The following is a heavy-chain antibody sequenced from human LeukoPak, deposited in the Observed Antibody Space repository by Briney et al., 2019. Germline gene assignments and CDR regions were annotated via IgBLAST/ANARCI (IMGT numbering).Heavy chain of an antibody. CDR3: ARGPRFGIRMIVVVTKGHFDY. CDR1: GFTFTDHS. J-gene: IGHJ4*02. V-gene: IGHV3-30*04. CDR2: ISYDGNNK. Sequence: PGGSLRLSCVASGFTFTDHSMHWVRQPPGKGLEWVAAISYDGNNKLYADSVKGRFTISRDNSKNTLYLQMNSLRAEDTAVYYCARGPRFGIRMIVVVTKGHFDYWGQGTLVTVSS. D-gene: IGHD3-22*01.